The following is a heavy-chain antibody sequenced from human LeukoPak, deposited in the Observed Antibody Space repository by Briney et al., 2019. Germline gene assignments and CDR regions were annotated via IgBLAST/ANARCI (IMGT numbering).Heavy chain of an antibody. V-gene: IGHV4-39*01. J-gene: IGHJ4*02. D-gene: IGHD3-9*01. CDR1: GDSISNNVYY. CDR2: IYYRGGT. CDR3: ARLNRNFDWLLDS. Sequence: SETLSLTCTVSGDSISNNVYYWGWIRQPPGKGLEWIGGIYYRGGTYYNPSLKSRVTMSVDTSKNQFSLNLTSVTATDTALYFCARLNRNFDWLLDSWGQGSLVTVSS.